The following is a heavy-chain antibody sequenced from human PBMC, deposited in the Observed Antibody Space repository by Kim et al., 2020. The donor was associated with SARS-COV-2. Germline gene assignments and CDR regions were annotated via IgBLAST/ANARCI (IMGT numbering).Heavy chain of an antibody. Sequence: SETLSLTCTVSGGSISSYYWSWIRQPPGKGLEWIGYIYYSGSTNYNPSLKSRVTISVDTSKNQFSLKLSSVTAADTAVYYCARDPSVGATAGAFDICGQG. CDR2: IYYSGST. V-gene: IGHV4-59*01. D-gene: IGHD1-26*01. CDR3: ARDPSVGATAGAFDI. CDR1: GGSISSYY. J-gene: IGHJ3*02.